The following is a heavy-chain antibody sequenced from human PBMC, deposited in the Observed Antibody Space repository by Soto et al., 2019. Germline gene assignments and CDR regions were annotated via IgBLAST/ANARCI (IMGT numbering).Heavy chain of an antibody. Sequence: GXLRLSCAASGFNFSSYAMHWVRQAPGKGLEYVSAISSNXGSTYXADSVKGRFTXXRDNSKNXXYLQMGRLRAEDMAVYYCARGWGYSSSHFTLDYWGQGTLVTVSS. V-gene: IGHV3-64*02. J-gene: IGHJ4*02. CDR2: ISSNXGST. CDR1: GFNFSSYA. CDR3: ARGWGYSSSHFTLDY. D-gene: IGHD6-13*01.